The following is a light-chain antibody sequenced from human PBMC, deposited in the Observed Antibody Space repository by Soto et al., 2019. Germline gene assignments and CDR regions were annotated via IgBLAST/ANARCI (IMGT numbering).Light chain of an antibody. CDR3: SSYAGSNNLDV. CDR1: SSDVGGYNY. V-gene: IGLV2-8*01. Sequence: QSVLTQPPSASGSPGQSVTISCTGTSSDVGGYNYVSWYQQHPGKAPKVMIYEVSKRPSGVPDRFSGSKSGNTASLTVSGLQAEDEADYYCSSYAGSNNLDVFGTGTKLTVL. J-gene: IGLJ1*01. CDR2: EVS.